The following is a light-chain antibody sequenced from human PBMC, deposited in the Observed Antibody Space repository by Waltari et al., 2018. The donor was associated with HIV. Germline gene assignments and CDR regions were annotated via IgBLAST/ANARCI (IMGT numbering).Light chain of an antibody. CDR1: QDIDRF. V-gene: IGKV1-39*01. Sequence: DIQMTQSPSSLYASVGDRVTITWRASQDIDRFLHWYQQKPGKAPRLLIYVASNLQDGVPPRFSGSGSATEFTLTITSLQPDDFANYFCQQTYRRPHTFGGGTKLE. CDR2: VAS. J-gene: IGKJ4*01. CDR3: QQTYRRPHT.